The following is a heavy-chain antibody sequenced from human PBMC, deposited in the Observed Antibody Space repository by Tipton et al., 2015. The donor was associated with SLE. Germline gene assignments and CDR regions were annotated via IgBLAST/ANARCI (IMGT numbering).Heavy chain of an antibody. CDR1: GGSLTSTTNY. V-gene: IGHV4-39*07. CDR2: IYYSGST. D-gene: IGHD1-26*01. J-gene: IGHJ4*02. Sequence: TLSLTCTVSGGSLTSTTNYWGWIRQPPGKGLEWIGSIYYSGSTYYNPSLKSRVTISVDTSRNQFSLKVSSVTAADTAKYYCARTPVGVTTPRFDSWGQGILVTVSS. CDR3: ARTPVGVTTPRFDS.